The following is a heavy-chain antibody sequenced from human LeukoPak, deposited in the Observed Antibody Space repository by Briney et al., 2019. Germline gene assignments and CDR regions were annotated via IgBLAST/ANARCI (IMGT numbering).Heavy chain of an antibody. CDR2: INPSGGST. CDR1: GYSFSTFG. J-gene: IGHJ6*02. D-gene: IGHD3-22*01. CDR3: ARLISRGSGYNKPYYYYYGMDV. V-gene: IGHV1-46*01. Sequence: ASVKVSCKAFGYSFSTFGITWVRQAPGQGLEWMGIINPSGGSTSYAQKFQGRVTMTRDTSTSTVYMELSSLRSEDTAVYYCARLISRGSGYNKPYYYYYGMDVWGQGTTVTVSS.